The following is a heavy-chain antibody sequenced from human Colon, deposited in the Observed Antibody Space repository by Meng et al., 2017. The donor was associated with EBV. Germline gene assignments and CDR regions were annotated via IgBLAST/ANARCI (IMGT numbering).Heavy chain of an antibody. CDR3: ARNYYFDY. J-gene: IGHJ4*02. CDR2: IYYTGST. V-gene: IGHV4-30-4*01. CDR1: GGSINSGDYY. Sequence: QVRLQVSRPGLVKPSQSLSLTCTVSGGSINSGDYYWSWSRQPPGKGLEWIGYIYYTGSTYYNPSLKSRVTISMDTSKNQFSLRLSSVTAADTAVYYCARNYYFDYWGQGTLVTVSS.